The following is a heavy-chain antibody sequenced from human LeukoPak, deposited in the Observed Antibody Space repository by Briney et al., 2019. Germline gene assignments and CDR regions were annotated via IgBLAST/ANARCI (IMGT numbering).Heavy chain of an antibody. D-gene: IGHD4-23*01. Sequence: SETLSLTCTVSGGPISSYYCSWIRQPPGKGLEWIGYIYYSGSTNYNPSLKSRVTISVDTSKNQFSLRLSSVTAADTAVYYCAASYGGNSDWFDPWGQGTLVTVSS. V-gene: IGHV4-59*12. CDR1: GGPISSYY. CDR2: IYYSGST. J-gene: IGHJ5*02. CDR3: AASYGGNSDWFDP.